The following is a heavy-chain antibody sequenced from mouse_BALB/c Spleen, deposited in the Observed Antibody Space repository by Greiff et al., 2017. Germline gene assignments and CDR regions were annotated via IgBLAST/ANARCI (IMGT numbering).Heavy chain of an antibody. D-gene: IGHD3-3*01. Sequence: QVQLQQSGAELARPGASVKLSCKASGYTFTSYWMQWVKQRPGQGLEWIGAIYPGDGDTRYTQKFKGKATLTADKSSSTAYMQLSSLASEDSAVYYCARGDPWYAMDYWGQGTSVTVSS. CDR2: IYPGDGDT. CDR3: ARGDPWYAMDY. V-gene: IGHV1-87*01. CDR1: GYTFTSYW. J-gene: IGHJ4*01.